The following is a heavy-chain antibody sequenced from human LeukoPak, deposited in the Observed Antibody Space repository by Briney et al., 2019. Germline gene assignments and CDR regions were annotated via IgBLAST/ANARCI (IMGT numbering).Heavy chain of an antibody. J-gene: IGHJ6*02. CDR2: IVVGSGNT. CDR1: GFTFTSSA. Sequence: ASVKVSCKASGFTFTSSAMQWVRQARGQRLEWIGWIVVGSGNTNYAQKFQERVTITRDMSTSTAYMELSSLRSEDTAVYYCARLRSIAVAGKVSSYYYGMDVWGQGTTVTVSS. V-gene: IGHV1-58*02. D-gene: IGHD6-19*01. CDR3: ARLRSIAVAGKVSSYYYGMDV.